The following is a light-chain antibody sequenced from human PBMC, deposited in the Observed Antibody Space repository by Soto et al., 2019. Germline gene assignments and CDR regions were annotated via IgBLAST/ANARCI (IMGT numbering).Light chain of an antibody. CDR3: QQHISWPLT. V-gene: IGKV3-11*01. CDR2: DAS. CDR1: QSVTNS. Sequence: EIVLTQSPATLSLSPGERATLSCRASQSVTNSLAWYQQKPGQAPRLLVYDASNRATGIPTRFSGSGSGTDFTLTISILEPEDFAVYYCQQHISWPLTFGGGTKVDIK. J-gene: IGKJ4*01.